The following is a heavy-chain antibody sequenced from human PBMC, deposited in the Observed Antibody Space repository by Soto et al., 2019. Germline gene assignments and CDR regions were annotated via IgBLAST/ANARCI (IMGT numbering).Heavy chain of an antibody. CDR3: AKANRYYYFDN. J-gene: IGHJ4*01. Sequence: GSLRLSCAASGLTFSSYAMIWVRQAPGEGLEWVSSIGVSGGITNYADSVKGRFTISRDNSKNTLYLQMNSLRVEDTAVYYCAKANRYYYFDNWGHGTLVTVSS. CDR2: IGVSGGIT. CDR1: GLTFSSYA. V-gene: IGHV3-23*01. D-gene: IGHD1-26*01.